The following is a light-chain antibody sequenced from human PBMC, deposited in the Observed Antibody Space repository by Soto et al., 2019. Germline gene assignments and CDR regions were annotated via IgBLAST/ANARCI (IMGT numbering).Light chain of an antibody. Sequence: QSALTQPASVSGSPGQSIAVPCSGTSSDIGAYIHVSWYQQHPGKAPKLMIYDVSNRPSGVSDRVSGSKSGNTASLTISGLQAEDEADYYCTSYTTSGTDVFGAGTKVTVL. CDR2: DVS. J-gene: IGLJ1*01. V-gene: IGLV2-14*03. CDR3: TSYTTSGTDV. CDR1: SSDIGAYIH.